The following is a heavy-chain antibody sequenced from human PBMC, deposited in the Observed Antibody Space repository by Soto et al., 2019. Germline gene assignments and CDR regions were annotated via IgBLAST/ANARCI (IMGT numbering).Heavy chain of an antibody. CDR2: ISSSSSYI. D-gene: IGHD3-22*01. CDR3: ARDYVDSSGYYCNFDY. V-gene: IGHV3-21*01. J-gene: IGHJ4*02. Sequence: EVQLVESGGGLVKPGGSLRLSCAASGFTFSSYSMNWVRQAPGKGLEWVSSISSSSSYIYYADSVKGRFTISRDNAKNSQYLQMNCVRAEDTAVYYCARDYVDSSGYYCNFDYWGQGTLVTVSS. CDR1: GFTFSSYS.